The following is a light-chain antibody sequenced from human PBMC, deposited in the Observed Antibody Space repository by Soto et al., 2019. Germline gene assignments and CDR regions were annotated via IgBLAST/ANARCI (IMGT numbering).Light chain of an antibody. Sequence: QSVLTQPPSVSAAAGQKVTIPCSGSYSNIGSNFVSWYHHFPGSAPKLLIYDNSQRPSGIPDRFSGSKSGSSATLGITGLQTGDEADYYCATWDSSLSVVVFGGGTKLTVL. CDR3: ATWDSSLSVVV. CDR1: YSNIGSNF. V-gene: IGLV1-51*01. CDR2: DNS. J-gene: IGLJ2*01.